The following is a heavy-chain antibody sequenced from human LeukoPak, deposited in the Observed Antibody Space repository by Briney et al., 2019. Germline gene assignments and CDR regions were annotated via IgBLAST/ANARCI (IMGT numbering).Heavy chain of an antibody. J-gene: IGHJ5*02. D-gene: IGHD3-22*01. Sequence: GGSLRLSCEASGFIFNNYAMSWVHQAPGKGLEWVSIISSSGGSTNYAASVKGRFTISRGNSKNTLYLQMNSLRAGDTAIYYCARHGTYDSSGHGFDPWGQGTLVTVSS. CDR3: ARHGTYDSSGHGFDP. CDR1: GFIFNNYA. CDR2: ISSSGGST. V-gene: IGHV3-23*01.